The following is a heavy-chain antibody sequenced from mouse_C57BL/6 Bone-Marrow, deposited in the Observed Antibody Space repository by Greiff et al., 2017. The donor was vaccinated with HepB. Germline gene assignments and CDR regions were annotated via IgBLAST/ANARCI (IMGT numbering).Heavy chain of an antibody. CDR1: GFTFSDYY. J-gene: IGHJ2*01. D-gene: IGHD6-1*01. Sequence: EVQRVESGGGLVQPGGSLKLSCAASGFTFSDYYMYWVRQTPEKRLEWVAYISNGGGSTYYPDTVKGRFTISRDNAKNTLYLQMSRLKSEDTAMYYCARQQCHYFDYWGQGTTLTVSS. V-gene: IGHV5-12*01. CDR2: ISNGGGST. CDR3: ARQQCHYFDY.